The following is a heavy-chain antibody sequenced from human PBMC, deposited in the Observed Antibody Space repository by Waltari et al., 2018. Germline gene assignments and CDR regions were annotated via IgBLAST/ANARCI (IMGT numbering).Heavy chain of an antibody. J-gene: IGHJ4*02. CDR3: AKELRSLERGFDL. CDR1: GFTFDVYA. D-gene: IGHD3-3*01. Sequence: EIQLVQSGGGSVQPGKSLTLSCAASGFTFDVYAMQWVRQVPGRGMEWVSSISWNSGRIKYADSVKGRFTISRDNAKTSVYMQMNSLKIEDTAVYYCAKELRSLERGFDLWGQGTPVIVSS. V-gene: IGHV3-9*01. CDR2: ISWNSGRI.